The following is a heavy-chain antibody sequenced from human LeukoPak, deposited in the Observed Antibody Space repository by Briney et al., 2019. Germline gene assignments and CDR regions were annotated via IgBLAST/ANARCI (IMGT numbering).Heavy chain of an antibody. Sequence: PSETLSLTCAVYGGSFSGYYWSWIRQPPGKGLEWIGEINHSGSTNYNPSLKSRVTISVDTSKNQFSLKLSSVTAADTAVYYCARDRVDGPMNRYFDYWGQGTLVTVSS. CDR2: INHSGST. CDR3: ARDRVDGPMNRYFDY. CDR1: GGSFSGYY. D-gene: IGHD2-2*01. V-gene: IGHV4-34*01. J-gene: IGHJ4*02.